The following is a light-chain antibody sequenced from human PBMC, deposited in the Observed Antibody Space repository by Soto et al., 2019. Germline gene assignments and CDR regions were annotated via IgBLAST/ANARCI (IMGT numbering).Light chain of an antibody. Sequence: DLQMTQSPSSLSASVGDRVTITCRASQTISTYLNWYQQHPGKAPKLLIYTASNLESGVPSRLSGSGSGTDFTLTISRLQPEDFATYYGQPSYGLPPVTFGGGTKVEIK. V-gene: IGKV1-39*01. CDR3: QPSYGLPPVT. J-gene: IGKJ4*01. CDR1: QTISTY. CDR2: TAS.